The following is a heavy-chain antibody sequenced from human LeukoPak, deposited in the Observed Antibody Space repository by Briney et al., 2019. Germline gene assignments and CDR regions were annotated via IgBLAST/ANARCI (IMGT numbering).Heavy chain of an antibody. CDR2: IYYSGST. CDR1: GGSIRSYY. J-gene: IGHJ4*02. CDR3: ARVYTAMVTRFFDY. V-gene: IGHV4-59*01. Sequence: SETLSLTCTVSGGSIRSYYWSWIRQPPGKGLEWVGYIYYSGSTNYNPSLKSRVTISVDTSKNQFSLKLSSVTAADTAVYYCARVYTAMVTRFFDYWGQGTLVTVSS. D-gene: IGHD5-18*01.